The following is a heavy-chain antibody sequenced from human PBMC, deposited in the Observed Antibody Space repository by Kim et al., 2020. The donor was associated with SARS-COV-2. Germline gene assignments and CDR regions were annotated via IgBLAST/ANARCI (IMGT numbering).Heavy chain of an antibody. CDR1: GGSISSYY. CDR3: ARGVYPAAFDY. V-gene: IGHV4-59*01. J-gene: IGHJ4*02. Sequence: SETLSLTCTVSGGSISSYYWSWIRQPPGKGLEWIGYIYYSGSTNYNPSLKSRVTISVDTSKNQFSLKLSSVTAADTAVYYCARGVYPAAFDYWGQGTLVT. CDR2: IYYSGST.